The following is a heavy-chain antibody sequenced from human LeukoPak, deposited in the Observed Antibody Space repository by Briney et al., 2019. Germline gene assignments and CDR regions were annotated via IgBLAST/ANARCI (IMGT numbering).Heavy chain of an antibody. D-gene: IGHD3-22*01. J-gene: IGHJ4*02. CDR1: GFTFGNAW. CDR2: IKSKTDGGTT. Sequence: GWSLRLSCAAAGFTFGNAWMSWVRQAPGKGLEWVGRIKSKTDGGTTDYAAPVKDRFTISRDDSKNTLYLQMNSLKTEDTAVYYCTTDPEAYYYDSSGYQTTGYFDYWGQGTLVTVSS. V-gene: IGHV3-15*01. CDR3: TTDPEAYYYDSSGYQTTGYFDY.